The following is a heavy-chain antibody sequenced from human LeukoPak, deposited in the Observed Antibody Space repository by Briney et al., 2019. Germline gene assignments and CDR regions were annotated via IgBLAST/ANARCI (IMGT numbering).Heavy chain of an antibody. CDR3: AREPRCSSCSHEY. V-gene: IGHV3-21*01. CDR2: ITSHSSYI. D-gene: IGHD6-13*01. CDR1: GFIFSNFA. Sequence: GESLRLSCAASGFIFSNFAMSWVRQAPGKGLEWVSSITSHSSYIYYADSVKGRFTISRDNAKNPVFLQMNSLRAEDTAVYYCAREPRCSSCSHEYWGQGILVTVSS. J-gene: IGHJ4*02.